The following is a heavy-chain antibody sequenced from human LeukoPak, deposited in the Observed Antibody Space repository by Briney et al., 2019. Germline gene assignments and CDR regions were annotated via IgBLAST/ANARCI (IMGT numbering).Heavy chain of an antibody. J-gene: IGHJ4*02. V-gene: IGHV3-23*01. Sequence: GGSQRLSCAASGFTFSSYAMSWVRQAPGKGLEWVSAISGSGGSTYYADSVKGRFTISRDNSKNTLYLQMNSLRAEDTAVYYCAKDHTGYSSSWYDYWGQGTLVTVSS. CDR3: AKDHTGYSSSWYDY. CDR2: ISGSGGST. CDR1: GFTFSSYA. D-gene: IGHD6-13*01.